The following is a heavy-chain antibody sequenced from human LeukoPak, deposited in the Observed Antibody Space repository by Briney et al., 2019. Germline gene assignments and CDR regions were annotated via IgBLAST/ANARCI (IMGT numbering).Heavy chain of an antibody. D-gene: IGHD3-10*01. J-gene: IGHJ6*03. CDR3: ARGQITMVPRGYYYYMDV. Sequence: QPGGSLRLSCAASGFTFSSYWMHWVRQAPGKGLVWVSRINSDGSSTSYADSVKGRFTISRDNAKNTLYLQMNSLRAEDTAVYYCARGQITMVPRGYYYYMDVWGKGTTVTVSS. CDR2: INSDGSST. V-gene: IGHV3-74*01. CDR1: GFTFSSYW.